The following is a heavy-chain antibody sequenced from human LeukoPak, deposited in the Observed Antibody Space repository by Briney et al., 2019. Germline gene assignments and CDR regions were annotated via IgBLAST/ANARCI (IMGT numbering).Heavy chain of an antibody. Sequence: GGSLRLSCAASGFTFSDYYMSWIRQAPEKGLEWVSYISSTSSYINYADSVKGRFTISRDNAKNSLFLQMNSLRAEDTAVYYCARVSQWLVPYWGQGTLVTVSS. D-gene: IGHD6-19*01. CDR3: ARVSQWLVPY. V-gene: IGHV3-11*05. J-gene: IGHJ4*02. CDR1: GFTFSDYY. CDR2: ISSTSSYI.